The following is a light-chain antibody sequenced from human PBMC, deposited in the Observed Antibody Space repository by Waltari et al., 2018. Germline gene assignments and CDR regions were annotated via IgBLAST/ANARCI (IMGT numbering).Light chain of an antibody. CDR2: GAS. Sequence: EIVMTQSPATLSVSPGERATLSCRASQSVSSNLVWYQQKPGQAPRLLIDGASTRATGIPARLSGSGSGTEFTLTISSLQSEDFAVYYCQQYNNWPLTFGGGTKVEIK. V-gene: IGKV3-15*01. CDR1: QSVSSN. J-gene: IGKJ4*01. CDR3: QQYNNWPLT.